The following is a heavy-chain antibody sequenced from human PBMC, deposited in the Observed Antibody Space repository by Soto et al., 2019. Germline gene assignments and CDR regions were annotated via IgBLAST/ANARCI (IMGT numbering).Heavy chain of an antibody. CDR3: ARDKPSTSSFDY. V-gene: IGHV3-33*01. J-gene: IGHJ4*02. D-gene: IGHD2-2*01. CDR1: GFTFSSYG. Sequence: GGSLRLSCAASGFTFSSYGMHWVRQAPGKGLEWVAVIWYDGSNKYYADSVKGRFTISRDNSKNTLYLQMNSLRAEDTAVYYCARDKPSTSSFDYWGQGTLVTVSS. CDR2: IWYDGSNK.